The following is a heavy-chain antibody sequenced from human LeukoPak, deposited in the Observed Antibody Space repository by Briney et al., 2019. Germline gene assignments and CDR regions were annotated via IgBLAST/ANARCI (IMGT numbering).Heavy chain of an antibody. Sequence: GGSLRLSCAASGFTFSSYSMNWVRQAPGKGLEWVSSISSSSSYIYYADSVKGRFTISRDNAKNSLYLQMNSLRAEDTAVYYCARRPRVRRITMVRGYYFDYWGQGTLVTVSS. J-gene: IGHJ4*02. CDR2: ISSSSSYI. V-gene: IGHV3-21*01. CDR1: GFTFSSYS. CDR3: ARRPRVRRITMVRGYYFDY. D-gene: IGHD3-10*01.